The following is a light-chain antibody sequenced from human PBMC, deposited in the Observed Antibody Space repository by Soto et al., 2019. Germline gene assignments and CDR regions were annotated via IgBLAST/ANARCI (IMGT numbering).Light chain of an antibody. CDR1: QDINKY. V-gene: IGKV1-33*01. J-gene: IGKJ4*01. Sequence: DIQMTQSPSSLSASVGDRITIPCQASQDINKYLNWYQQKLGKAPKLLTYDASNLQRGAPSRFSGSGYGTHFSLSISSLQPEDIATYYCQQSENGPLTFGGGTKVEIK. CDR3: QQSENGPLT. CDR2: DAS.